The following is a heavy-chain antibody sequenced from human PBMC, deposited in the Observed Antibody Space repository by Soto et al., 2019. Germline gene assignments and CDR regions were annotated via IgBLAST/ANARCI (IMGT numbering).Heavy chain of an antibody. J-gene: IGHJ5*02. Sequence: PSETLSLTCAVYGGSFSGYYWSWIRQPPGKGLEWIGEINHSGSTNYNPSLKSRVTISVDMSKNQFSLKLSSVTAADTAVYYCARKRKVDYYDSSGYPGRGWFDPWGQGTLVTVS. CDR1: GGSFSGYY. V-gene: IGHV4-34*01. CDR2: INHSGST. CDR3: ARKRKVDYYDSSGYPGRGWFDP. D-gene: IGHD3-22*01.